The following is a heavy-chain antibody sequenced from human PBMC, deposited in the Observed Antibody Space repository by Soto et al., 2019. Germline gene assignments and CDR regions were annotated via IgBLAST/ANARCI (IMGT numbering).Heavy chain of an antibody. CDR2: ISVYSGNT. Sequence: GASVKVSCKTSGYTFTNYGFSWVRQAPGQGLAWMGWISVYSGNTNYAQNLQGRVTMTTDTSTNTAYMELRSLRSDDTALYYCARYYDRNGYYLLLDYWGQGTQVTVSS. CDR1: GYTFTNYG. CDR3: ARYYDRNGYYLLLDY. V-gene: IGHV1-18*01. D-gene: IGHD3-22*01. J-gene: IGHJ4*02.